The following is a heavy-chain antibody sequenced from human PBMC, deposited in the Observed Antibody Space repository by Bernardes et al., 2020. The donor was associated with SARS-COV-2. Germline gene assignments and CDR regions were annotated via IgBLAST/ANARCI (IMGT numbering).Heavy chain of an antibody. CDR1: GYTFTDYY. V-gene: IGHV1-2*02. J-gene: IGHJ4*02. CDR2: INPNSGGT. D-gene: IGHD4-4*01. CDR3: ARPGSHMTTLTH. Sequence: ASVKVSCKASGYTFTDYYLHWVRQAPGQGLEWMGWINPNSGGTNYAQKFLGRVTMTRDTSINTAYMELSRLRSDDTAVYYCARPGSHMTTLTHWGQGTLVTVSS.